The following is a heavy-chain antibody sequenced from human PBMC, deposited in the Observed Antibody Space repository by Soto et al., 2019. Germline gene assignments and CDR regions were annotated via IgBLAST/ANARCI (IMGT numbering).Heavy chain of an antibody. D-gene: IGHD6-6*01. CDR1: GGSISSGGYY. V-gene: IGHV4-31*03. Sequence: SETLSLTCTVSGGSISSGGYYWSWIRQHPGKGLEWIGYIYYGGSTYYNPSLKSRVTISVDTSKNQFSLKLSSVTAADTAVYYCARGRAAPSYYYYYMDVWGKGTTVTVSS. CDR3: ARGRAAPSYYYYYMDV. CDR2: IYYGGST. J-gene: IGHJ6*03.